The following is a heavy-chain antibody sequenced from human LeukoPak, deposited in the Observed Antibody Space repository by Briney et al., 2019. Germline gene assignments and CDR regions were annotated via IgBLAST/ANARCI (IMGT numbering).Heavy chain of an antibody. J-gene: IGHJ3*02. CDR1: GFTVSSNY. CDR2: IYSGGST. D-gene: IGHD5/OR15-5a*01. CDR3: ARERYSVNDFDALDI. Sequence: GGSLRLSCAASGFTVSSNYMSWVRQAPGKGLAWVSVIYSGGSTYYADSVKGRFTISRDSSKNTLYLQMNSLRAEDTAVYYCARERYSVNDFDALDIWGQGTMVTVSS. V-gene: IGHV3-53*01.